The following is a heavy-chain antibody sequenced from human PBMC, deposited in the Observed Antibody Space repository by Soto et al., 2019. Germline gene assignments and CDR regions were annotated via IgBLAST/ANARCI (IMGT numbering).Heavy chain of an antibody. D-gene: IGHD6-13*01. CDR1: GDSVISATYY. V-gene: IGHV4-61*01. Sequence: QVQLQESGPGLVKPSETLSLTCTVSGDSVISATYYWSWIRQPPGKGLEWIGYIYYDGGTTYNSSLKSLVTISTDTSKTPLSLKLTSATPADTAVYYCARVLPGIAAAYDAFDAWGQGTMVTVSS. J-gene: IGHJ3*01. CDR2: IYYDGGT. CDR3: ARVLPGIAAAYDAFDA.